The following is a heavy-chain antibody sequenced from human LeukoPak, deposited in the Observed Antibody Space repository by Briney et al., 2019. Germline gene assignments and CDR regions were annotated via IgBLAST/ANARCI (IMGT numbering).Heavy chain of an antibody. J-gene: IGHJ3*02. D-gene: IGHD6-19*01. Sequence: PSETLSLTCTVPGGSISNYYWSWIRQPPGKGLEWIGYMYYSGNINYNPSLKSRVSISADTSKSQFSLKLRSVTAADTAVYYCARPYSSGWYGAFDIWGQGTVVTVSS. CDR2: MYYSGNI. CDR1: GGSISNYY. V-gene: IGHV4-59*08. CDR3: ARPYSSGWYGAFDI.